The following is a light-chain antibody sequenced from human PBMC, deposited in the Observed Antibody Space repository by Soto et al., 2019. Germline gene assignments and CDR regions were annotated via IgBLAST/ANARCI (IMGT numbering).Light chain of an antibody. CDR2: YDT. V-gene: IGLV3-21*04. Sequence: SYELTQPPSVSVAPGQTARITCGGNDIGTKNVHWYQQKPGQAPLLVIYYDTDRPSGIPERFSGSNSRNTATLTISRVEAGDEADYYCQVWDSTSDHYVFGIGTKVTVL. CDR3: QVWDSTSDHYV. CDR1: DIGTKN. J-gene: IGLJ1*01.